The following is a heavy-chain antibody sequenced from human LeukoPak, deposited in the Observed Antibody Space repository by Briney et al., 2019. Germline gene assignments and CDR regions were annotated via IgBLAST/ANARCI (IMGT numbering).Heavy chain of an antibody. CDR3: AGDHPAYSISLVY. Sequence: GGSLRLSCAASGFTVSSNYMSWVRQAPGKGLEWVSVIYSGGSTYYADSVKGRFTISRDNSKNTLYLQMNSLRAEDTAVYYCAGDHPAYSISLVYWGQGTLVTVSS. J-gene: IGHJ4*02. CDR1: GFTVSSNY. CDR2: IYSGGST. V-gene: IGHV3-53*01. D-gene: IGHD6-6*01.